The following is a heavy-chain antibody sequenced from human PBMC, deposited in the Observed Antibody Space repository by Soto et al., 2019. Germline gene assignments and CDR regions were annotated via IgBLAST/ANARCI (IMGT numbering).Heavy chain of an antibody. CDR1: GYTLINFF. CDR2: FNPTSGST. V-gene: IGHV1-46*01. J-gene: IGHJ4*02. CDR3: ARDLAAGDY. D-gene: IGHD6-13*01. Sequence: QVQLVQTGAEVKKPGASVKLSCKASGYTLINFFITWVRQAPGQGLEWMGIFNPTSGSTNYAQKFQGRVTLTMDTSTRTVYMELSSLRFDDTAVYYCARDLAAGDYWGQGTLVTVSS.